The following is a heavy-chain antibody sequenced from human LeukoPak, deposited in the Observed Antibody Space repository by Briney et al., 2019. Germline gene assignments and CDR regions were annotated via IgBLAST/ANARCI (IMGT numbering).Heavy chain of an antibody. CDR3: TTDGRHSGYLWVDY. D-gene: IGHD5-12*01. Sequence: PGGSLRLSCAASGFTFSNAWVSWVRQAPGKGLEWVGRIKSKTDGGTTDYAAPVKGRFTISRDDSKNTLYLQMNSLETEDTAVYYCTTDGRHSGYLWVDYWGQGTLVTVSS. V-gene: IGHV3-15*01. CDR2: IKSKTDGGTT. CDR1: GFTFSNAW. J-gene: IGHJ4*02.